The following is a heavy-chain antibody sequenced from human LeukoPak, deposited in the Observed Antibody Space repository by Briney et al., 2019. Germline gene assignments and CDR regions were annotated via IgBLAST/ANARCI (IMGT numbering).Heavy chain of an antibody. CDR1: GGTFSSYA. Sequence: SVKVSCKASGGTFSSYAISWVRQAPGQGLEWMGRIIPILGIANYAQKFQGRVTITADKSTSTAYMEPSSLRSEDTAVYYCARDGALGYDSSGPFDYWGQGTLVTVSS. J-gene: IGHJ4*02. CDR3: ARDGALGYDSSGPFDY. CDR2: IIPILGIA. V-gene: IGHV1-69*04. D-gene: IGHD3-22*01.